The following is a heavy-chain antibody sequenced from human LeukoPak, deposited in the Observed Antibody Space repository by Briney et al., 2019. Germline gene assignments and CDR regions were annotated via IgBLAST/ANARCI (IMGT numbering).Heavy chain of an antibody. J-gene: IGHJ5*02. CDR2: INHSGST. CDR3: ARAGGYCSSTSCYGSGWFDP. D-gene: IGHD2-2*01. V-gene: IGHV4-34*01. CDR1: GGSFSGYY. Sequence: SETLSLTCAVYGGSFSGYYWSWIRQPPGKGLEWIGEINHSGSTNYNPSLKSRVTISVDTSKNQFSLKLSSVTAADTAVYYCARAGGYCSSTSCYGSGWFDPWGQGTLVTVSS.